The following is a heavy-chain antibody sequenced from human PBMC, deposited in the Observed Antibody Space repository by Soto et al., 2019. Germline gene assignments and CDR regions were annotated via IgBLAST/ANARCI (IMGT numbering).Heavy chain of an antibody. CDR2: IYHSGST. V-gene: IGHV4-30-2*01. D-gene: IGHD3-10*01. Sequence: SETLSLTCAASGGSISSGGYSWSWIRQPPGKGLEWIGYIYHSGSTYYNPSLKSRVTISVDRSKNQFSLKLSSVTAADTAVYYCDGEKFGEIDYSAQGTLVTVSA. CDR1: GGSISSGGYS. J-gene: IGHJ4*01. CDR3: DGEKFGEIDY.